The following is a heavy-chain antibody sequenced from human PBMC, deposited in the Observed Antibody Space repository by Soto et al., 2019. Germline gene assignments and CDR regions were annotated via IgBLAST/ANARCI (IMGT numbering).Heavy chain of an antibody. D-gene: IGHD5-12*01. Sequence: GASVKVSCKASGVTFNRQDMRWVRQAPGQGLEWMGGIIPMFGTPHYAEKFQDRVTITADESTGTAYLELSSLTSEDTAVYYCATSEGRDGYRFDYWGTGTLVTVS. J-gene: IGHJ4*02. V-gene: IGHV1-69*13. CDR2: IIPMFGTP. CDR3: ATSEGRDGYRFDY. CDR1: GVTFNRQD.